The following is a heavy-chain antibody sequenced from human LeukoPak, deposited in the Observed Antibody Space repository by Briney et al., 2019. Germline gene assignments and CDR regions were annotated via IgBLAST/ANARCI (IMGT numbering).Heavy chain of an antibody. CDR3: ARGWPYYDILTGYRGYGMDV. CDR1: GFTFSSYS. D-gene: IGHD3-9*01. V-gene: IGHV3-21*01. CDR2: ISSSSSYI. Sequence: GSLRLSCAASGFTFSSYSMNWVRQAPGKGLEWVSSISSSSSYIYYADSVKGRFTISRDNAKNSLYLQMNSLRAEDTAVYYCARGWPYYDILTGYRGYGMDVWGQGTTVTVSS. J-gene: IGHJ6*02.